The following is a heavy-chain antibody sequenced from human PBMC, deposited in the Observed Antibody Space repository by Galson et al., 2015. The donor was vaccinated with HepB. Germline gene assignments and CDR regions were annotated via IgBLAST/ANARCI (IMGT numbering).Heavy chain of an antibody. CDR1: GFTFASSSCA. Sequence: SLRLSCAASGFTFASSSCAMSWGRQAPGKGLEWVSSMSCNGVSTYYADSVKGRFTTSRDDSKNTLYLQMNSLRAEDTAVYYCAKRPGDYRHYYNGMDIWGQGTTVIVSS. V-gene: IGHV3-23*01. CDR2: MSCNGVST. CDR3: AKRPGDYRHYYNGMDI. J-gene: IGHJ6*02. D-gene: IGHD4-17*01.